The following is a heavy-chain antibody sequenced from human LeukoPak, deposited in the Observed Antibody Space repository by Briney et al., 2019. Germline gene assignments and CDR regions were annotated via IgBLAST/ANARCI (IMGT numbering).Heavy chain of an antibody. J-gene: IGHJ4*02. D-gene: IGHD3-10*01. CDR2: ISYDGSNK. V-gene: IGHV3-30-3*01. CDR3: ARVYGSGSSGGY. CDR1: GFTFSSYA. Sequence: PGGSLRLSCAASGFTFSSYAMHWVRQAPGKGLEWVAVISYDGSNKYYADSVKGRFTISRDNAKNSLYLQMNSLRAEDTAVYYCARVYGSGSSGGYWGQGTLVTVSS.